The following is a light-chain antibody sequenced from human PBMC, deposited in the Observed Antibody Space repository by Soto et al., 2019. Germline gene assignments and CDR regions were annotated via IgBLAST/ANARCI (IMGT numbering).Light chain of an antibody. CDR3: APYTCSSTSVI. J-gene: IGLJ2*01. CDR2: EVS. CDR1: SSDVGGYKY. Sequence: QSALTQPASVSGSPGQSITISCTGTSSDVGGYKYVSWYQQHPDKAPKLIIFEVSDRPSGISSRFSGSKSGNTAFLNISGLQAEYEADYYCAPYTCSSTSVIFGRGTKLTVL. V-gene: IGLV2-14*01.